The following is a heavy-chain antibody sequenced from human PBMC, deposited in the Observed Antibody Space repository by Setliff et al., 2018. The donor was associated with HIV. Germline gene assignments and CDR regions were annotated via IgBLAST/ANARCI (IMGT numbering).Heavy chain of an antibody. CDR2: ISAYNGNT. Sequence: ASVKVSCKGSGYTLRTYGISWVRQAPGQGLEWMGWISAYNGNTNYAQKLQGRVTMTTDTSTSTAYMELRSLRSDDTAVYYCARVKVVIATFYYMDVWGKGTTVTVSS. V-gene: IGHV1-18*01. D-gene: IGHD2-21*01. CDR3: ARVKVVIATFYYMDV. CDR1: GYTLRTYG. J-gene: IGHJ6*03.